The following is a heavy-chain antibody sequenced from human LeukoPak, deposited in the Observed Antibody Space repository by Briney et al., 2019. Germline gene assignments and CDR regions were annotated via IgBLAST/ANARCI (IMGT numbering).Heavy chain of an antibody. Sequence: PSETLSLTCTVSGGSISTSSYYWGWIRQPPGKGLECIGNIYYSGSTYYNPSLKSRVTISVDTSKNQFSLKLSSVTAADTAVYYCARATSSMYYSDTSGSLDYWGQGTLVTVSS. CDR3: ARATSSMYYSDTSGSLDY. J-gene: IGHJ4*02. CDR1: GGSISTSSYY. D-gene: IGHD3-22*01. CDR2: IYYSGST. V-gene: IGHV4-39*07.